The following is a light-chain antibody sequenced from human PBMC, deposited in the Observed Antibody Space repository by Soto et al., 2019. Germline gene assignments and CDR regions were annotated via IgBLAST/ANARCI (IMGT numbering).Light chain of an antibody. CDR2: NAF. CDR1: QSVTTK. J-gene: IGKJ2*01. V-gene: IGKV3-15*01. Sequence: EIMMTQSPATLSASPGERATLSCRASQSVTTKLAWYQKKPGQAPRLLIYNAFTRATGIAARFSGSGSGTDFTLTTSSLQSEDFAFYYCQQYNNWPPFTFGQGTKMEIK. CDR3: QQYNNWPPFT.